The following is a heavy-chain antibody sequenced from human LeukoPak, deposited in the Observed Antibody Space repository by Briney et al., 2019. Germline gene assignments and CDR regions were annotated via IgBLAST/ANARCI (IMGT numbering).Heavy chain of an antibody. D-gene: IGHD6-13*01. Sequence: KPSETLSLTCVVYGGSFSGYYWSWIRQPPGKGLEWIGEINHSGSTNYNPSLKSRVTISVDTSKNQFSLKLSSVTAADTAVYYCARGRIAAAGTRRWFDPWGQGTLVTVSS. J-gene: IGHJ5*02. CDR3: ARGRIAAAGTRRWFDP. CDR2: INHSGST. CDR1: GGSFSGYY. V-gene: IGHV4-34*01.